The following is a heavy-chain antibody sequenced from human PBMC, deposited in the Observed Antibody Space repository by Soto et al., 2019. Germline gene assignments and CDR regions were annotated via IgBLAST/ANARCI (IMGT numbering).Heavy chain of an antibody. J-gene: IGHJ5*02. Sequence: SETLSLTCTVSGGSVSSGSYYWSWIRQPPGKGLEWIGYIYYSGSTNYNPSLKSRVTISVDTSKNQFSLKLSSVTAADTAVYYCARTLNRSGWPQGSFDPWGQGTLVTVSS. CDR1: GGSVSSGSYY. CDR3: ARTLNRSGWPQGSFDP. V-gene: IGHV4-61*01. D-gene: IGHD6-19*01. CDR2: IYYSGST.